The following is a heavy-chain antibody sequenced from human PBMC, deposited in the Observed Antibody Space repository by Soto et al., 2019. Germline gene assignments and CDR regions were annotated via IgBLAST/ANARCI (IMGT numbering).Heavy chain of an antibody. CDR2: ISWHRGKI. Sequence: EVQLVESGGGLVQPGRSLRLSCAASGFTFDDYAVHWVRQAPGKGLEWVSSISWHRGKIAFADSVKGRFTISRDNVKNSLYLQMNSLRPEDTALYFCATGSCSNGVCFGSYFDYWGHGHRVTVSS. J-gene: IGHJ4*01. D-gene: IGHD2-8*01. V-gene: IGHV3-9*01. CDR3: ATGSCSNGVCFGSYFDY. CDR1: GFTFDDYA.